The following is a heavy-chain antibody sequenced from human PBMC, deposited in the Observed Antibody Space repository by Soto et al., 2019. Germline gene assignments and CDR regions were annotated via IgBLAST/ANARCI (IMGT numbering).Heavy chain of an antibody. Sequence: ASVKVSCKASGGTFSSYAISWVRQAPGQGLEWMGGIIPIFGTANYAQKFPGRGTITAEESTSTAYMELGSLRSEDTAVYYCARGPYSGSSDSNYYYYGMDVWGQGTTVTVSS. CDR3: ARGPYSGSSDSNYYYYGMDV. V-gene: IGHV1-69*13. CDR2: IIPIFGTA. CDR1: GGTFSSYA. D-gene: IGHD1-26*01. J-gene: IGHJ6*02.